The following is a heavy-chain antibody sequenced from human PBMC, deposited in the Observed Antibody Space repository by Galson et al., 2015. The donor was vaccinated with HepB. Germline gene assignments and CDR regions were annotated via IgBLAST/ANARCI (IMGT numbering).Heavy chain of an antibody. Sequence: SLRLSCAASGFTFSSYAMSWVRQAPGKGLEWVSAISGSDGSTYYADSVKGRFTISRDNSKNTLYLQMNSLRAEDTAVYYCAKGPRSLILEPSTFDYWGQGTLVTVSS. CDR3: AKGPRSLILEPSTFDY. CDR1: GFTFSSYA. CDR2: ISGSDGST. J-gene: IGHJ4*02. V-gene: IGHV3-23*01. D-gene: IGHD1-1*01.